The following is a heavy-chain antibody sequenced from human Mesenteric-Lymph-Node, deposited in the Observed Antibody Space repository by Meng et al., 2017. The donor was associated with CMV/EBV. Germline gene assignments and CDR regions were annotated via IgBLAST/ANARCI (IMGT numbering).Heavy chain of an antibody. CDR1: GFLFSDYE. CDR2: ISSSGNTK. CDR3: AKLYYDFWSGYMYFDS. V-gene: IGHV3-48*03. J-gene: IGHJ4*02. D-gene: IGHD3-3*01. Sequence: GGSLRLSCAASGFLFSDYEMNWVRQAPGKGLEWVSYISSSGNTKYYADSVKGRFAISRDNAKNSLYLQMNSLRAEDTAVYYCAKLYYDFWSGYMYFDSWGQGTQVTVSS.